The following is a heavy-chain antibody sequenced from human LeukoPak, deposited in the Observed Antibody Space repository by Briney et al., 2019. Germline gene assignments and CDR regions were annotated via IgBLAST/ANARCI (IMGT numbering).Heavy chain of an antibody. CDR3: ARDVGLMVYAFDY. V-gene: IGHV3-21*01. Sequence: GGSLRLSCEASGFTFSSFSMNWVRQAPGKGLEWVSSISTSSSYIYYADSVKGRFTISRDDAKKSLYLEMNSLRAEDTAVYYCARDVGLMVYAFDYWGQGILVTVSS. D-gene: IGHD2-8*01. CDR2: ISTSSSYI. J-gene: IGHJ4*02. CDR1: GFTFSSFS.